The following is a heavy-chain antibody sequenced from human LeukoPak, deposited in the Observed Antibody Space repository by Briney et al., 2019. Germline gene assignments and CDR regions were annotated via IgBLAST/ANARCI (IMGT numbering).Heavy chain of an antibody. CDR2: ISAYNGNT. D-gene: IGHD6-13*01. J-gene: IGHJ3*02. Sequence: EASVKVSCKASGYTFTSYGISWVRQAPGQGLEWMGWISAYNGNTNYAQKLQGRVTMTTDTSTSTAYMELRSLRSDDTAVYYCARDARRSWTYDAFDIWGQGTMVTVSS. V-gene: IGHV1-18*01. CDR1: GYTFTSYG. CDR3: ARDARRSWTYDAFDI.